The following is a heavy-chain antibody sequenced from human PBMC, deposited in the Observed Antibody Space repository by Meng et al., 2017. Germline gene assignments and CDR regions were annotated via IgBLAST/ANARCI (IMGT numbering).Heavy chain of an antibody. J-gene: IGHJ4*02. CDR1: GYTCNAYY. CDR3: AREAITNYDILSGYPDY. D-gene: IGHD3-9*01. CDR2: INPNSGGT. Sequence: QGDLVRSVHQGNKPGASVKVSCKASGYTCNAYYMHWVRQAPGQGLEWMGRINPNSGGTNYAQKFQGRVTMTRDTFISTAYMELSRLRSDDTAVYYCAREAITNYDILSGYPDYWGQGTLVTVSS. V-gene: IGHV1-2*06.